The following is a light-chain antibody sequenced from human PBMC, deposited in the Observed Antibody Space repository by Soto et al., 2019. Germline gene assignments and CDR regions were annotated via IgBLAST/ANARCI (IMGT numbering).Light chain of an antibody. CDR2: AAS. V-gene: IGKV1-39*01. CDR3: QQSYSTPFT. Sequence: DIQMTQSPSSLYPSVGDRVTITCRSSQSINNYLNWYHQKPGKAPKLLIYAASSLQSGVPSRFSGSGSGTDLTLTISSLQPEDFATYYCQQSYSTPFTFGPGNKVDI. J-gene: IGKJ3*01. CDR1: QSINNY.